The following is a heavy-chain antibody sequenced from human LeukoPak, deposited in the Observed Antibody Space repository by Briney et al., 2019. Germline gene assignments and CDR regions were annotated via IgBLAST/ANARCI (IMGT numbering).Heavy chain of an antibody. Sequence: GGSLRLSCAASGFTFSSYAMSWVRQAPGKGLAWVSTISGGGDSTDYADSVKGRFTISRDNSKNTLSLQMNSLRVEDTAVYYCAKEGLGAAAGAFDYWGQGTLVTVSS. J-gene: IGHJ4*02. CDR2: ISGGGDST. CDR3: AKEGLGAAAGAFDY. D-gene: IGHD6-13*01. CDR1: GFTFSSYA. V-gene: IGHV3-23*01.